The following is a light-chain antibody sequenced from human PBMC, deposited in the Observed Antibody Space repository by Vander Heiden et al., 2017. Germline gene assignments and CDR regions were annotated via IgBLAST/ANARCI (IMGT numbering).Light chain of an antibody. V-gene: IGKV3-20*01. CDR1: QSVSNSD. Sequence: EIVLKQSPGTLSLSPGERATLSCRASQSVSNSDLAWYQQKPGQAPRFLIYGASTRATGVQDRFSGSGSGTDFTLSISTLEPEDFAVYYCQQYANSPLTFVGGTKVEIK. J-gene: IGKJ4*01. CDR2: GAS. CDR3: QQYANSPLT.